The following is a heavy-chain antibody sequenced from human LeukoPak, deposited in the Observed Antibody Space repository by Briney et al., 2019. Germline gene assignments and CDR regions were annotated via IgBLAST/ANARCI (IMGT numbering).Heavy chain of an antibody. D-gene: IGHD6-13*01. V-gene: IGHV1-8*03. CDR3: ARGPIWYSSSWPNAFDI. CDR2: MNPNSGNT. J-gene: IGHJ3*02. Sequence: EASVKVSCKASGYTFTSYDINWVRQATGQGLEWVGWMNPNSGNTGYAQKFQGRVTITRNTSISTAYMELSSLRSEDTAVYYCARGPIWYSSSWPNAFDIWGQGTMVTVSS. CDR1: GYTFTSYD.